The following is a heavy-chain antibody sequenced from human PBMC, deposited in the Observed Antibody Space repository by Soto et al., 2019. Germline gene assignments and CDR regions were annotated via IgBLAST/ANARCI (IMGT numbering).Heavy chain of an antibody. V-gene: IGHV1-18*01. CDR2: ISAYNGNT. Sequence: GASVKVSCKASGYTFTSYGISWVRQAPGQGLEWMGWISAYNGNTNYAQKLQGRVTMTTDTSTSTAYMELRSLRSDDTAVYYCARVEEYSSGWNNWFDPWGQGTLVTVSS. CDR3: ARVEEYSSGWNNWFDP. D-gene: IGHD6-19*01. CDR1: GYTFTSYG. J-gene: IGHJ5*02.